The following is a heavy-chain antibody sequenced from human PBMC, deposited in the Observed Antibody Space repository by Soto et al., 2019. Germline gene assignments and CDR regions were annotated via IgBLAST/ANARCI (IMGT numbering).Heavy chain of an antibody. CDR3: ARDTSIAVAGTYYYYGMDV. CDR2: IYYSGST. V-gene: IGHV4-59*01. Sequence: SETLSLTCTVSGGSISSYYWSWIRQPPGKGLEWIGYIYYSGSTNYNPSLKSRVTVSVDTSKNQFSLKLSSVTAADTAVYYCARDTSIAVAGTYYYYGMDVWGQGTTVTVSS. J-gene: IGHJ6*02. D-gene: IGHD6-19*01. CDR1: GGSISSYY.